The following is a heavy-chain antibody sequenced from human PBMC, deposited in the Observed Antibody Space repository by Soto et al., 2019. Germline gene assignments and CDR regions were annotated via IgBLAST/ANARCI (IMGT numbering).Heavy chain of an antibody. CDR2: IRDRAYNYAT. J-gene: IGHJ4*02. D-gene: IGHD3-10*01. CDR1: GFVFKDSS. V-gene: IGHV3-73*01. CDR3: ATSPMGSENC. Sequence: GASVKVSCAASGFVFKDSSIHWVRQASGKGLEWVGRIRDRAYNYATSYADSVKGRFTISRDNAKNTLYLQMNSLRAEDTAVYYCATSPMGSENCWGQGMLVTVSS.